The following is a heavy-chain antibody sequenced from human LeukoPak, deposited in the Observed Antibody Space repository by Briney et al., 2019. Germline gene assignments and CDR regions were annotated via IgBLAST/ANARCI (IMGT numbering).Heavy chain of an antibody. V-gene: IGHV1-24*01. CDR1: GYTLTELS. CDR3: ARGATYSRSLPPGAFDI. D-gene: IGHD1-26*01. CDR2: FDPEDGET. Sequence: ASVKVSCKVSGYTLTELSMHWVRQAPGKGLEWMGGFDPEDGETIYAQKFQGRVTMTTDTSTSTAYMELRSLRSDDTAVYYCARGATYSRSLPPGAFDIWGQGTMVTVSS. J-gene: IGHJ3*02.